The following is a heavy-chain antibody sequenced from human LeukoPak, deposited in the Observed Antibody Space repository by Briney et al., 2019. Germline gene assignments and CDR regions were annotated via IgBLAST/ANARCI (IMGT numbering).Heavy chain of an antibody. CDR2: ISWNSGSI. V-gene: IGHV3-9*01. CDR3: AKDTGGVWFGETDAFDI. D-gene: IGHD3-10*01. J-gene: IGHJ3*02. Sequence: GGSLRLSCAASGFTFDDYAMHWVRQAPGKGLEWVSGISWNSGSIGYADSVKGRFTISRDNAKNSLYLQMNSLRAEDTALYYCAKDTGGVWFGETDAFDIWGQGTMVTVSS. CDR1: GFTFDDYA.